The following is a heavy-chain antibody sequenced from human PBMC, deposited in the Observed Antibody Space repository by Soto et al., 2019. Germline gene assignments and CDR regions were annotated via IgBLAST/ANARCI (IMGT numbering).Heavy chain of an antibody. Sequence: PGGSLRLSCAASGFTFRSYDMHWVRQATGKGLEWVSAIGTAGDPYYPGSVKGRFTISRENAKNSLYLQMNSLRAGDTAVYYCARAGRTEHAFDIWGQGTMVTVSS. D-gene: IGHD2-15*01. CDR2: IGTAGDP. V-gene: IGHV3-13*05. CDR1: GFTFRSYD. J-gene: IGHJ3*02. CDR3: ARAGRTEHAFDI.